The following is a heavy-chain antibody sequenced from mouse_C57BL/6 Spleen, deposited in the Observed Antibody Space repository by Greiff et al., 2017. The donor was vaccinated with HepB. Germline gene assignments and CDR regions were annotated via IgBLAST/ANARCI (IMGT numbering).Heavy chain of an antibody. V-gene: IGHV5-9*01. CDR1: GFTFSSYT. CDR2: ISGGGGNT. J-gene: IGHJ1*03. CDR3: ARQKTYYYGSSYVGYWYFDV. Sequence: EVMLVESGGGLVKPGGSLKLSCAASGFTFSSYTMSWVRQTPEKRLEWVATISGGGGNTYYPDSVKGRFTISRDNAKNTLYLQMSSLRSEDTALYYCARQKTYYYGSSYVGYWYFDVWGTGTTVTVSS. D-gene: IGHD1-1*01.